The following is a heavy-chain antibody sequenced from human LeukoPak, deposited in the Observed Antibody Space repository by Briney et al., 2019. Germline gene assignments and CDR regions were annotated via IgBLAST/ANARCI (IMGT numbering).Heavy chain of an antibody. CDR3: ARLAAAGFSFDY. V-gene: IGHV4-59*01. D-gene: IGHD6-13*01. CDR2: IYYSGST. Sequence: SETLSLTCTVSGGSISSYYWRWIRQPPGKGLEWIGYIYYSGSTNYNPSLKSRVTISVDTSKNQFSLKLSSVTAADTAVYYCARLAAAGFSFDYWGQGTLVTVSS. CDR1: GGSISSYY. J-gene: IGHJ4*02.